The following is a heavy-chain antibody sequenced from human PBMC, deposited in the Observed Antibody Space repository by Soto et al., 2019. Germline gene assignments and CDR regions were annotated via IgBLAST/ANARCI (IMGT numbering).Heavy chain of an antibody. V-gene: IGHV1-18*01. J-gene: IGHJ6*02. CDR2: ISAYNGNT. Sequence: QVQLVQSGAEVKKPGASVKVSCKASGYTFTSYGISWVRQAPGQGLEWMGWISAYNGNTNYGQKLQGRVTMTTDTSTSIAHMDLRTLNTDDRAVYYSARVLYSSSIPPGGYYCYCGMDVCGQGTTVTVS. D-gene: IGHD6-6*01. CDR1: GYTFTSYG. CDR3: ARVLYSSSIPPGGYYCYCGMDV.